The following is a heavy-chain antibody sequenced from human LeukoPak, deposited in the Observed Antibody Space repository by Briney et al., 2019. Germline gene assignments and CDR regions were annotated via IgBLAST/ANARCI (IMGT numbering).Heavy chain of an antibody. D-gene: IGHD2-2*01. Sequence: PSETLSLTCAVYGGSFSGYYWSWIRQPPGKGLEWIGEIHHSGSTNYNPSLKSRVSISVDTSKNQFSLKLSSVTAADTAVYYCAGAGGVPAAYFDFWGQGTLVTVSS. V-gene: IGHV4-34*01. CDR2: IHHSGST. CDR1: GGSFSGYY. CDR3: AGAGGVPAAYFDF. J-gene: IGHJ4*02.